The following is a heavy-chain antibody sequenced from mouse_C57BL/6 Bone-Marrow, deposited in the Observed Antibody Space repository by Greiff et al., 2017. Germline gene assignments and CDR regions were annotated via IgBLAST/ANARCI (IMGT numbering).Heavy chain of an antibody. V-gene: IGHV5-9-1*02. Sequence: EVKLMESGEGLVKPGGSLKLSCAASGFTFSSYAMSWVRQTPEKRLEWVAYISSGGDYIYYADTVKGRFTISRDNARNTLYLQMSSLKSEDTAMYYCTREGNSNPYAMDYWGQGTSVTDSS. CDR3: TREGNSNPYAMDY. D-gene: IGHD2-5*01. CDR2: ISSGGDYI. J-gene: IGHJ4*01. CDR1: GFTFSSYA.